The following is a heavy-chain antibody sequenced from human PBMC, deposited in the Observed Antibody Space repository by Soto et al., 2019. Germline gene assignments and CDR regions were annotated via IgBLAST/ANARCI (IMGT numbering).Heavy chain of an antibody. D-gene: IGHD3-9*01. CDR1: GGSISSYY. Sequence: SETLSLTCTVSGGSISSYYWSWIRQPPGKGLEWIGYIYYSGSTNYNPSLKSRVTISVDTSKNQFSLKLSSVTAADTAVYYCARGYTYYDILTGFPGYYFDYWGQGTLVT. V-gene: IGHV4-59*01. J-gene: IGHJ4*02. CDR3: ARGYTYYDILTGFPGYYFDY. CDR2: IYYSGST.